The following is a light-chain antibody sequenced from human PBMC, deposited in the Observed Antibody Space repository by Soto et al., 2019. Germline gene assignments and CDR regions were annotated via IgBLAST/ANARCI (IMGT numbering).Light chain of an antibody. CDR2: WAS. J-gene: IGKJ1*01. Sequence: DIVMTQSPDPLAVSLGERATINCKSSQSVLYSSNNKNYLAWYQQKPGQPPKLLIYWASTRESGVPDRFSGSGSGPDFTLTISSLQAEDVAVYYCQQYYSTPRTFGQGTKVEIK. CDR1: QSVLYSSNNKNY. V-gene: IGKV4-1*01. CDR3: QQYYSTPRT.